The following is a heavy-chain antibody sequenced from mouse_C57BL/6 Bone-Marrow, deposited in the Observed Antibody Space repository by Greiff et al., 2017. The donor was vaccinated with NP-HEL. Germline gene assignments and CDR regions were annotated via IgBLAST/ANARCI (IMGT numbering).Heavy chain of an antibody. J-gene: IGHJ4*01. V-gene: IGHV1-77*01. CDR1: GYTFTDYY. Sequence: VQLQQSGAELVKPGASVTISCKASGYTFTDYYINWVKQRPGQGLEWIGKIGPGSGSTYYTEKFKGKATLTADKSSSTAYMQLSSLTSEDSAVYFGARGDYYGYDGYAMDYWGQGTSVTVAS. D-gene: IGHD2-2*01. CDR3: ARGDYYGYDGYAMDY. CDR2: IGPGSGST.